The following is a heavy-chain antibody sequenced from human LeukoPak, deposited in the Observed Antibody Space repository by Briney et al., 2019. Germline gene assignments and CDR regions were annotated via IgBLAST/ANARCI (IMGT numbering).Heavy chain of an antibody. J-gene: IGHJ4*02. D-gene: IGHD1-14*01. V-gene: IGHV4-59*08. CDR1: GGSISSYY. Sequence: SETLCLTCTVSGGSISSYYWSWIRQPPGKGLEWIGYIYYSGSTNYNPSLKSRVTISVDTSKNQFSLKLSSVTAADTAVYYCARSGAGGDYFDYWGQGTLVTVSS. CDR2: IYYSGST. CDR3: ARSGAGGDYFDY.